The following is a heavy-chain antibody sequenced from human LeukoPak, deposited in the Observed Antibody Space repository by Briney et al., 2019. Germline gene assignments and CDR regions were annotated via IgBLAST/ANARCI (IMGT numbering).Heavy chain of an antibody. V-gene: IGHV3-7*05. CDR2: INKDGSET. CDR1: GFTFSSNW. D-gene: IGHD4-11*01. J-gene: IGHJ4*02. CDR3: VRAGSYNFDY. Sequence: GESLRLSCAASGFTFSSNWMTWVRQAPGKGLEWVANINKDGSETYYVDSVKGRFAISRDNAQNSLVLQMNSLRAEDTAVYYCVRAGSYNFDYWGQGTLVTASS.